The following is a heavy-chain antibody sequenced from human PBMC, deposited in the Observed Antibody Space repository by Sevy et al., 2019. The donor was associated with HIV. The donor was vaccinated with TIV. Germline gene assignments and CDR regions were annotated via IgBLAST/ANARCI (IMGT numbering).Heavy chain of an antibody. D-gene: IGHD3-10*01. CDR1: GYTFNLLD. V-gene: IGHV1-8*01. CDR2: MNPNIGST. CDR3: ARGIQAGVDY. Sequence: ASVTVSCKASGYTFNLLDINWVRQAPGQGPAWMGWMNPNIGSTGYAQKFQGRVTMTRDTSISTAYMELSSLTSEDTAVYYCARGIQAGVDYWGQGTLVTVSS. J-gene: IGHJ4*02.